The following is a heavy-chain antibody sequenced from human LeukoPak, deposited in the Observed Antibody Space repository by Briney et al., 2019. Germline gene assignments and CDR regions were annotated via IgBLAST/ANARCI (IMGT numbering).Heavy chain of an antibody. V-gene: IGHV3-48*01. D-gene: IGHD6-13*01. J-gene: IGHJ6*03. CDR3: ARDRVAAAAYYYMDV. Sequence: PGGSLRLSCAASGFTFSSYSMNWVRQAPGKGLEWVSYISSSSSTIYYADSVKGRFTISRDNAKNSLYLQMNSLRAEDTAVYYCARDRVAAAAYYYMDVWGKGTTVTVSS. CDR1: GFTFSSYS. CDR2: ISSSSSTI.